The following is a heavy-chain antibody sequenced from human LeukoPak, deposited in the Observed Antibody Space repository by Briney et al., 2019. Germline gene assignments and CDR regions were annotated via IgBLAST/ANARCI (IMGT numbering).Heavy chain of an antibody. Sequence: SETLSLTCTVSGGSISSGTYYWSWIRQPAGKGLEWIGRIYTSGTTNYNPSLKSRVSISIDTSKNQFSLKLSSVTAADTAVYYCAREGAAPIDYWGQGTLVTVSS. CDR3: AREGAAPIDY. CDR2: IYTSGTT. J-gene: IGHJ4*02. D-gene: IGHD6-6*01. CDR1: GGSISSGTYY. V-gene: IGHV4-61*02.